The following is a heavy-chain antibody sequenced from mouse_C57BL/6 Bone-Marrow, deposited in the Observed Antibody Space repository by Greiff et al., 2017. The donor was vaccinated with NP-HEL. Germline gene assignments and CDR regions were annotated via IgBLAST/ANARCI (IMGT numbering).Heavy chain of an antibody. J-gene: IGHJ2*01. V-gene: IGHV1-81*01. CDR1: GYTFTSYG. D-gene: IGHD2-4*01. CDR2: IYPRSGNT. Sequence: QVQLQQSGAELARPGASVKLSCKASGYTFTSYGISWVKQRTGQGLEWIGEIYPRSGNTYYNEKFKGKATLTADKSSSTAYMVLRSLTSEDSGVYCCARSTYDYEDYWGQGTTLTVSS. CDR3: ARSTYDYEDY.